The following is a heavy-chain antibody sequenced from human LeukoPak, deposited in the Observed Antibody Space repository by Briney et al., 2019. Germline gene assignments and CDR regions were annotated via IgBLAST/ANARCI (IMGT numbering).Heavy chain of an antibody. V-gene: IGHV4-39*01. CDR2: IYYSGNT. CDR3: ARMDTAMVVYFDF. Sequence: SETLSLTCTVSGGSIGSSIYYWGWIRQPPGKGLEWIGSIYYSGNTYYNPSLKSRVTISVDTSKNQFSLKLSSVTAADTAVYYCARMDTAMVVYFDFWDQGTLVTVSS. D-gene: IGHD5-18*01. J-gene: IGHJ4*02. CDR1: GGSIGSSIYY.